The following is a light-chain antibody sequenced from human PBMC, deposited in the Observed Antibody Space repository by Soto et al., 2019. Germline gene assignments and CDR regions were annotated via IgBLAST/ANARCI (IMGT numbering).Light chain of an antibody. J-gene: IGKJ4*01. Sequence: EVVLTHSPGTLSLSPGDIASLSCRASQNLSRYFLAWYQHKPGQAPRLLISGASRRATGIPDRFSGAGSGTDFTLTISRLEPEDFAVYYCQQYNSWPLTFGGGTKVDIK. V-gene: IGKV3-20*01. CDR2: GAS. CDR3: QQYNSWPLT. CDR1: QNLSRYF.